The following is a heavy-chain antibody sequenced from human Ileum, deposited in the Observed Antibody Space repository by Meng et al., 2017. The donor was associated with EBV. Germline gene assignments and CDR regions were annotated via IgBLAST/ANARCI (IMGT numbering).Heavy chain of an antibody. D-gene: IGHD4-17*01. Sequence: QVQLQESGPGLVKLSGTLSLTCAVSGDSISSNNWWSWFRQPPGKGLEWIGEIYHSGSTNYNPSFKSRVTMSVDKSKNQISLNLSSVTAADTAVYYCASGRDYAWHSWGRGTLVTVSS. CDR2: IYHSGST. V-gene: IGHV4-4*02. CDR1: GDSISSNNW. J-gene: IGHJ4*02. CDR3: ASGRDYAWHS.